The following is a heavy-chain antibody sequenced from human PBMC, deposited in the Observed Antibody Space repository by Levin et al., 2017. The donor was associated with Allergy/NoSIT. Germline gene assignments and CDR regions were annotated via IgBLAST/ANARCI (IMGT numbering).Heavy chain of an antibody. Sequence: ASVKVSCKASGYTFTSYGISWVRQAPGQGLEWMGWISAYNGNTNYAQKLQGRVTMTTDTSTSTAYMELRSLRSDDTAVYYCARNGVYYDFWSGYYYFDYWGQGTLVTVSS. CDR2: ISAYNGNT. V-gene: IGHV1-18*01. J-gene: IGHJ4*02. CDR3: ARNGVYYDFWSGYYYFDY. D-gene: IGHD3-3*01. CDR1: GYTFTSYG.